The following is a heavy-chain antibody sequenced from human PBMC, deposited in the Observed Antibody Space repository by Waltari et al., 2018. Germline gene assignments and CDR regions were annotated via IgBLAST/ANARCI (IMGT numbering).Heavy chain of an antibody. J-gene: IGHJ4*02. CDR2: INIGNGKT. V-gene: IGHV1-3*04. D-gene: IGHD3-10*01. CDR1: GYIFTRYA. Sequence: QVQLVQSGAEVKKPGASVKVSCRASGYIFTRYAIHWVCQAPGQRLEWMGWINIGNGKTRHSQRFQDRVSITRDTSASTAYMDLSSLRSEDTAVYYCARDSGSGSLHHWGQGTLVTVSS. CDR3: ARDSGSGSLHH.